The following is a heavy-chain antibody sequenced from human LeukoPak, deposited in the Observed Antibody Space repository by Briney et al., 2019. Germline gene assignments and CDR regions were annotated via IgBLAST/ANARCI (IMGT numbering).Heavy chain of an antibody. CDR3: ARDSALAGYCSSTSCYGPWFDP. D-gene: IGHD2-2*01. Sequence: ASVKVSCKASGYTFTGYYMHWVRQAPGQGLEWMGIINPSGGSTSYAQKFQGRVTMTRDTSTSTVYMELSSLRSEDTAVYYCARDSALAGYCSSTSCYGPWFDPWGQGTLVTVSS. CDR1: GYTFTGYY. V-gene: IGHV1-46*01. J-gene: IGHJ5*02. CDR2: INPSGGST.